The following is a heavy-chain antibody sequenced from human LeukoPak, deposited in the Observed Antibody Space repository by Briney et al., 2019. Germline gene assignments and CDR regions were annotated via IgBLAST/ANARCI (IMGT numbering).Heavy chain of an antibody. D-gene: IGHD3-10*01. V-gene: IGHV3-30*18. CDR3: AKGALLWFGELLSPLDY. Sequence: QPGGSLRLSCAASGFTFSSYGMHWVRQAPGKGLEWVAVISYDGSNKYYADSVKGRFTISRDNSKNTLYLQMNSLRAEDTAVYYCAKGALLWFGELLSPLDYWGQGTLVTVSS. CDR1: GFTFSSYG. CDR2: ISYDGSNK. J-gene: IGHJ4*02.